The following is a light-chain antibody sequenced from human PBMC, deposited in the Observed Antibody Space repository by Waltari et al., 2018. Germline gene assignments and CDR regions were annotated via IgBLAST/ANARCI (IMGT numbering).Light chain of an antibody. J-gene: IGKJ1*01. V-gene: IGKV3-20*01. Sequence: EIVLTQSPASLSLSPGDRATLSCRASQSVGRTLAWYQQRPGQAPRRRIYDASSGATGIPHRFSGSGSGTDFSLTISRLEPEDXXVYYCQKYGTRPATFGQGTKVEVK. CDR3: QKYGTRPAT. CDR1: QSVGRT. CDR2: DAS.